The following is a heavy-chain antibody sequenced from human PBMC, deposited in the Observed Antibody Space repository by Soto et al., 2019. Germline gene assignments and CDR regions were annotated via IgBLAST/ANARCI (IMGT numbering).Heavy chain of an antibody. J-gene: IGHJ6*02. Sequence: ASVKVSCKASGGTFSSYAISWVRQAPGQGLEWMGGIIPIFGTANYAQKFQGRVTITADESTSTAYMELSSLRSEDTAVYYCARDRGKGDYRYGDVWGQGTTVTVSS. CDR2: IIPIFGTA. D-gene: IGHD3-16*02. CDR1: GGTFSSYA. CDR3: ARDRGKGDYRYGDV. V-gene: IGHV1-69*13.